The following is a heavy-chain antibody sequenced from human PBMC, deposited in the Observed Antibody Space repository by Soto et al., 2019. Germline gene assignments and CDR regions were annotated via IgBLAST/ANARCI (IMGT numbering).Heavy chain of an antibody. J-gene: IGHJ6*02. CDR3: ARGEGYCSSTSCYYYYYYGMDV. CDR2: ISAYNGNT. Sequence: QVQLVQSGAEVKKPGASVKVSCKASGYTFTSYGISWVRQAPGQGLEWMGWISAYNGNTNYAQKLQGRVTMTTDTSTSTASMEVRSLRSDDTAVNYCARGEGYCSSTSCYYYYYYGMDVWGQGTTVTVSS. CDR1: GYTFTSYG. V-gene: IGHV1-18*04. D-gene: IGHD2-2*01.